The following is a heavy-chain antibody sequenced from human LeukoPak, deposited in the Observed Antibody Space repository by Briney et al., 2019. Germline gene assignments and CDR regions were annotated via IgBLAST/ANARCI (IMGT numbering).Heavy chain of an antibody. CDR2: IYYSGST. D-gene: IGHD3-9*01. J-gene: IGHJ4*02. CDR3: TRGSYDVLTGYSTLGEY. CDR1: GGSLSSSSYY. Sequence: SETLSLTCTVSGGSLSSSSYYWGWVRQPPRKGLEWIGNIYYSGSTYYNPSLKSRLTISLDTSQRHFSLRLSSVTAADTASYYCTRGSYDVLTGYSTLGEYWGQGTLVTVSS. V-gene: IGHV4-39*02.